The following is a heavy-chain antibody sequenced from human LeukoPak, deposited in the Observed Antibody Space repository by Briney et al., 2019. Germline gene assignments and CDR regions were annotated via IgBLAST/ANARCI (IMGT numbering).Heavy chain of an antibody. Sequence: ASVKVSCKASGYTFTGYYIHWVRQAPGQGLEWLGRISPNSGVPNYAQKFQGRVTMTRDTSVNTVYMELSGLKSDDTGAYYCAREVGHSTSWYGRFDPWGQGTVVTVSS. V-gene: IGHV1-2*05. CDR1: GYTFTGYY. CDR2: ISPNSGVP. CDR3: AREVGHSTSWYGRFDP. J-gene: IGHJ5*02. D-gene: IGHD6-13*01.